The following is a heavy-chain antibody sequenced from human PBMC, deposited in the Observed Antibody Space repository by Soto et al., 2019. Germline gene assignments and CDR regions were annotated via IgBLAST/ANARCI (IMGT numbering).Heavy chain of an antibody. D-gene: IGHD3-16*02. J-gene: IGHJ6*03. V-gene: IGHV4-34*01. CDR2: INHSGST. Sequence: SETLSLTCAVYGGSFSGYYWSWIRQPPGKGLEWIGEINHSGSTNYNPSLKSRVTISVYTSKNQFSLKLSSVTAAETAVYCCARDGSNLCYYSHVDRYYYMDVSGTGSTVTGSS. CDR1: GGSFSGYY. CDR3: ARDGSNLCYYSHVDRYYYMDV.